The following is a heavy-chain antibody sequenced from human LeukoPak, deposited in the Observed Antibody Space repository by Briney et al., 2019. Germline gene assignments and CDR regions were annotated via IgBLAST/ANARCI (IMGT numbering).Heavy chain of an antibody. CDR3: AKGSSGWLDY. CDR2: ISYDGSNK. Sequence: PGRSLRLSCAASGFTFSSYGMHWVRQAPGKGLEWVAVISYDGSNKYYADSVKGRFTISRDNSKNTLYLQMNSLRAEDTAVYYCAKGSSGWLDYWGQGTLVTVSS. J-gene: IGHJ4*02. D-gene: IGHD6-19*01. V-gene: IGHV3-30*18. CDR1: GFTFSSYG.